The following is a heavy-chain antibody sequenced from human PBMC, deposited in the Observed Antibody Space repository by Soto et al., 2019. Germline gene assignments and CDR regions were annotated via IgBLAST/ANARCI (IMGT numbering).Heavy chain of an antibody. Sequence: ASVKVSCKASGYTFTTYTIHWVRQAPGQRLEWMGWINTGDGNTKYSQNLQGRVTITRDKSASTAYMELSSLRSEDTAVYFCARPKWFGEDAFDIWGQGTMVTVS. V-gene: IGHV1-3*04. J-gene: IGHJ3*02. CDR2: INTGDGNT. CDR1: GYTFTTYT. D-gene: IGHD3-10*01. CDR3: ARPKWFGEDAFDI.